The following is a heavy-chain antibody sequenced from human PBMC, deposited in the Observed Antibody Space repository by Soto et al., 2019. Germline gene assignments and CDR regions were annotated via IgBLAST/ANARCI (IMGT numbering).Heavy chain of an antibody. CDR1: GFTFSSYG. Sequence: GGSLRLSCVASGFTFSSYGMHWVRQAPGKGLEWVAVIWYDGSNKYYADSGKGRFTISRENSKNTLYLQMNSLRAEDTAVYYCARDEYYYDSSGIGPFDYWGQGTLVTVSS. D-gene: IGHD3-22*01. J-gene: IGHJ4*02. V-gene: IGHV3-33*01. CDR2: IWYDGSNK. CDR3: ARDEYYYDSSGIGPFDY.